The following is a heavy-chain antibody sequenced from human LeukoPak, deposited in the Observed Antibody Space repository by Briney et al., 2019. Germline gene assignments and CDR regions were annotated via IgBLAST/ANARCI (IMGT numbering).Heavy chain of an antibody. CDR3: ARDQEAFDY. V-gene: IGHV1-46*01. Sequence: ASVKISCKASGYSFTSNYIHWVRQAPGQGLEWMGMIYPRDGSTSYAQKFQGRVTVTRDTSTSTVHMELSGLRSEDTAVYYCARDQEAFDYWGQGTLVTVSS. CDR2: IYPRDGST. CDR1: GYSFTSNY. J-gene: IGHJ4*02.